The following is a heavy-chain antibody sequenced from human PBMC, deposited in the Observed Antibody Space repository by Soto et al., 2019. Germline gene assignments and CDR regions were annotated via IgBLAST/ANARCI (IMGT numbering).Heavy chain of an antibody. D-gene: IGHD2-2*02. J-gene: IGHJ6*03. V-gene: IGHV1-8*02. Sequence: ASVKVSCKASGYTFTSYDINWVRQATGQGLEWMGWMNPNSGNTGYAQKFQGRVTMTRNTSISTAYMELSSLRSEDTAVYYCARAVVPAAIPALLLYYYYYMDVWGKGTTVTVSS. CDR2: MNPNSGNT. CDR3: ARAVVPAAIPALLLYYYYYMDV. CDR1: GYTFTSYD.